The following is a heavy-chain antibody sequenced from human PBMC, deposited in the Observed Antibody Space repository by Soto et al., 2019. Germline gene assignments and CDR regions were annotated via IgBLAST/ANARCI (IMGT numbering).Heavy chain of an antibody. CDR1: GGSLSGYY. CDR3: ARDQEGVVATH. Sequence: QVQLQQWGAGLLKPSETLSLNCAVTGGSLSGYYWSWIRQPPGKGLEWIGEVKEGGHTNYSPSLRGXXTXSXXTSNNQCSLRLNSVTAADTGVYYCARDQEGVVATHWDQGSLVTVSS. V-gene: IGHV4-34*01. D-gene: IGHD5-12*01. CDR2: VKEGGHT. J-gene: IGHJ4*02.